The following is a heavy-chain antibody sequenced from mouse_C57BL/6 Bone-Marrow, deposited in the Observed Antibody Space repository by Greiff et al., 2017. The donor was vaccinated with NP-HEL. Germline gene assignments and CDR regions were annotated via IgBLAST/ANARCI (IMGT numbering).Heavy chain of an antibody. D-gene: IGHD1-1*01. V-gene: IGHV1-61*01. CDR3: ARSDYGSSNWYFDV. CDR2: IYPSDSET. J-gene: IGHJ1*03. CDR1: GYTFTSYW. Sequence: QVQLQQPGAELVRPGSSVKLSCKASGYTFTSYWMDWVKQRPGQGLEWIGNIYPSDSETHYNQKFKDKATLTVDKSSSTAYMQLSSLTSEDSAVYYCARSDYGSSNWYFDVWGTGTTVTVSS.